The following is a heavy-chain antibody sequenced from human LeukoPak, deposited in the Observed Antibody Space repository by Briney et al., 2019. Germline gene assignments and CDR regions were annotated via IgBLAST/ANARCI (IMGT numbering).Heavy chain of an antibody. J-gene: IGHJ4*02. Sequence: PGGSLRLSCAASEFTFSSYAMSWVRQAPGKGLEWVSAISGSGGSTYYADSVKGRFTISRDNSKNTLYLQMNSLRAEDTAVYYCAKGPYDSSGYGFDYWGQGTLVTVSS. D-gene: IGHD3-22*01. V-gene: IGHV3-23*01. CDR2: ISGSGGST. CDR1: EFTFSSYA. CDR3: AKGPYDSSGYGFDY.